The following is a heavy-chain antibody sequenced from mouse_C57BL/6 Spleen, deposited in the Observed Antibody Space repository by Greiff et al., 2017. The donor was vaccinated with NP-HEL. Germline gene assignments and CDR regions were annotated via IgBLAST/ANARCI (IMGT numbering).Heavy chain of an antibody. CDR1: GYAFTNYL. D-gene: IGHD2-4*01. CDR3: ARPNYDYDGFAY. V-gene: IGHV1-54*01. CDR2: INPGSGGT. Sequence: VQLQQSGAELVRPGTSVKVSCKASGYAFTNYLIEWVKQRPGQGLEWIGVINPGSGGTNYNEKFKGKATLTADKSSSTAYMQLSSLTSEDSAVYFCARPNYDYDGFAYWGQGTLVTVSA. J-gene: IGHJ3*01.